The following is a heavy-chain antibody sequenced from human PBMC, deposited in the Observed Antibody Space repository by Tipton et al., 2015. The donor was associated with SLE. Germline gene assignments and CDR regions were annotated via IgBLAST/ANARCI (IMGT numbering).Heavy chain of an antibody. J-gene: IGHJ5*02. CDR3: ARRRSSFRFDP. V-gene: IGHV4-59*11. D-gene: IGHD6-13*01. Sequence: TLSLTCTVSGGPINGHHWSWVRLPPGKGLQWIGSIYNHGSTNYNASLESRVTISIDTSKNEFSLKLRSVTAADTAVYYCARRRSSFRFDPWGQGTLVTVSS. CDR1: GGPINGHH. CDR2: IYNHGST.